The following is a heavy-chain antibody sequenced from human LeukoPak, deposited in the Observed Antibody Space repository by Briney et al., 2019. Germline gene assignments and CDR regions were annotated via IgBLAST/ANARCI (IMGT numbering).Heavy chain of an antibody. CDR1: GGTFSSYA. D-gene: IGHD6-13*01. V-gene: IGHV1-69*04. J-gene: IGHJ5*02. CDR2: IIPILGIA. CDR3: ARDRRVAAAGRGRSWWFDP. Sequence: ASVKVSCKASGGTFSSYAISWVRQAPGQGLEWMGRIIPILGIANYAQKFQGRVTITTDESTSTAYMELSSLRSEDTAVYYCARDRRVAAAGRGRSWWFDPWGQGTLVTVSS.